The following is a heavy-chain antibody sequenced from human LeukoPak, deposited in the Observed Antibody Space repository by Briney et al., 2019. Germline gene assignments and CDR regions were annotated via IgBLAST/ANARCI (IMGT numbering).Heavy chain of an antibody. CDR2: IYSGGST. CDR3: ARGPGYCSSTSCYGEDAFDI. V-gene: IGHV3-66*01. J-gene: IGHJ3*02. CDR1: GFTVSSNY. Sequence: GGSLRLSCAASGFTVSSNYMSWVRQAPGKGLEWVSVIYSGGSTYYGDSVKGRFTISRDNSKNTLYLQMNSLRAEDTAVYYCARGPGYCSSTSCYGEDAFDIWGQGTMVTVSS. D-gene: IGHD2-2*01.